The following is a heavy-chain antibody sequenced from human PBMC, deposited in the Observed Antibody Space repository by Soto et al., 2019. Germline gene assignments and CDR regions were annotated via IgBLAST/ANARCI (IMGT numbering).Heavy chain of an antibody. J-gene: IGHJ4*02. V-gene: IGHV3-21*01. CDR3: ARDPRIAAPTAFDY. CDR1: GFTFSSYS. Sequence: PGGSLRLSCAASGFTFSSYSMNWVRQAPGKGLEWVSSISSSSSYIYYADSVKGRFTISRDNAKNSLYLQMNNLRAEVTVVYYCARDPRIAAPTAFDYWGQGTLVTVSS. D-gene: IGHD6-6*01. CDR2: ISSSSSYI.